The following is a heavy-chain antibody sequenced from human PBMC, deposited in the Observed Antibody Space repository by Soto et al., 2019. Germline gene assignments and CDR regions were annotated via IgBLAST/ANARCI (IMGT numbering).Heavy chain of an antibody. V-gene: IGHV3-30-3*01. J-gene: IGHJ4*02. CDR1: GFTFSSYA. D-gene: IGHD6-6*01. Sequence: QVQLVESGGGVVQPGRSLRLSCAASGFTFSSYAMHWVRQAPGKGLEWVAVISYDGSNKYYADSVKGRFTISRDNSKNTLYLQRNSLRAEDTAVYYCARGPLGLGSSFYWGQGTLVTVSS. CDR3: ARGPLGLGSSFY. CDR2: ISYDGSNK.